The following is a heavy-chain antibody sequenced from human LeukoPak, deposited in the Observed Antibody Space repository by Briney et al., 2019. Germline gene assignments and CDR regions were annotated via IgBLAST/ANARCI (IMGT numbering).Heavy chain of an antibody. Sequence: GGSLRLSCAASGFTFSSYEMNWVRQAPGKGLEWVSYISSSGSTIYYADSVKGRFTISRDNAKNSLYLQMNSLRAEDTAVYYCASGYSSSWGGGDFDYWGQGTLVTVSS. V-gene: IGHV3-48*03. D-gene: IGHD6-13*01. CDR2: ISSSGSTI. J-gene: IGHJ4*02. CDR1: GFTFSSYE. CDR3: ASGYSSSWGGGDFDY.